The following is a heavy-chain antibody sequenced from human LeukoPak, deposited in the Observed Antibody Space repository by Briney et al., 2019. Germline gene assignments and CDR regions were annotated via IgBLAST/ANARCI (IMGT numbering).Heavy chain of an antibody. J-gene: IGHJ3*02. D-gene: IGHD2-15*01. Sequence: PGRSLRLSYAASGFTFSSYGMHWVRQAPGKGLEWVAVIWYDGSNKYYADSVKGRFTISRDNSKNTLYLQMNSLRAEDTAVYYCAKEQMGCSGGSCYDAFDIWGQGTMVTVSS. V-gene: IGHV3-33*06. CDR1: GFTFSSYG. CDR3: AKEQMGCSGGSCYDAFDI. CDR2: IWYDGSNK.